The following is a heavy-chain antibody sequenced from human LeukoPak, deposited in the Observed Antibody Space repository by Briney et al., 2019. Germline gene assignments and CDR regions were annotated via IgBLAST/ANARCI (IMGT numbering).Heavy chain of an antibody. CDR1: GGSISSSSYY. CDR3: ARYPQFSSDAFDI. V-gene: IGHV4-39*01. J-gene: IGHJ3*02. CDR2: IYYSGST. Sequence: PSETLSLTCTVSGGSISSSSYYWGWIRQPPGKGLEWIGSIYYSGSTYYNPSLKSRVTISVDTSKNQFSLKLSSVTAADTAVYYCARYPQFSSDAFDIWGQGTMVTVSS.